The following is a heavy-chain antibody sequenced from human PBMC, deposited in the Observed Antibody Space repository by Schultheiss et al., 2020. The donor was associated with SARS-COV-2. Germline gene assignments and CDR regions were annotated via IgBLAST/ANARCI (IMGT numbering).Heavy chain of an antibody. V-gene: IGHV1-69*04. CDR1: GGTFSSYA. CDR2: IIPILGIA. CDR3: ALSGDSSGYHTPKTRYYFDY. Sequence: SVKVSCKASGGTFSSYAISWVRQAPGQGLEWMGRIIPILGIANYAQKFQGRVTITADKSTSTAYMELSSLRSEDTAVYYCALSGDSSGYHTPKTRYYFDYWGQGTLVTVSS. J-gene: IGHJ4*02. D-gene: IGHD3-22*01.